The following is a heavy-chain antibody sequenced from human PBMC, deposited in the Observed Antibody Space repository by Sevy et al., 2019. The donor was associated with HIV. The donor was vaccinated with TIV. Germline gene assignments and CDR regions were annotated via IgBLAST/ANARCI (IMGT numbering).Heavy chain of an antibody. Sequence: GGSLRLSCAASGFTFSNAWMNWVRQAPGKGLEWVGRIKSKTDGGTTDYAAPVKGRFTISRDDSKNTLYLQMNSLKTEDTAVYYCTTGHYDSSGYYEDYWGHGTLVTVSS. CDR1: GFTFSNAW. CDR3: TTGHYDSSGYYEDY. J-gene: IGHJ4*01. CDR2: IKSKTDGGTT. D-gene: IGHD3-22*01. V-gene: IGHV3-15*07.